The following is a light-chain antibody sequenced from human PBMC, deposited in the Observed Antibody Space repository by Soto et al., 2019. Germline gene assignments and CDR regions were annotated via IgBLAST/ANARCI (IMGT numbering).Light chain of an antibody. CDR3: SSYTSSSTLV. CDR1: SSDVGGYNY. J-gene: IGLJ1*01. CDR2: EVS. V-gene: IGLV2-14*01. Sequence: QTVLTRPASVSGPPGQSITISCTATSSDVGGYNYVACDQHHPGKAPKHMIYEVSNRPSGVSRRFSGYKSGTTDSLTIFGLRDEDQSDNYGSSYTSSSTLVFETGTKLTV.